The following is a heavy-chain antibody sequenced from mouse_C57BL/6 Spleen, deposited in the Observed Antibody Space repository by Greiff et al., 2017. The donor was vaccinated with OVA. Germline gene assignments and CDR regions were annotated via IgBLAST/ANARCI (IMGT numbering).Heavy chain of an antibody. CDR1: GFTFSSYA. CDR3: ASVLAELLSYDY. V-gene: IGHV5-4*01. CDR2: LSDGGSYT. D-gene: IGHD2-12*01. Sequence: DVQLVESGGGLVKPGGSLKLSCAASGFTFSSYAMSWVRQTPEKRLEWVATLSDGGSYTSYPVNVKGRFTLSRDNAKNNLYLQMSHLTSEDTARYYCASVLAELLSYDYWGQGTTLTVSS. J-gene: IGHJ2*01.